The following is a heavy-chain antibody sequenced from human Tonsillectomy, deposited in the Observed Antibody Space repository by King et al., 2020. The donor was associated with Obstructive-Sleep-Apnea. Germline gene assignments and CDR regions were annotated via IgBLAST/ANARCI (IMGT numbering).Heavy chain of an antibody. CDR3: ARGVPVGYWYFDL. D-gene: IGHD2-2*01. Sequence: QLQESGPGLVKPSETLSLTCTVSGGSISSYYWSWIRQPPGKGLDWIGYIYYSGSTNYNPSLKSRVTISVDTSKNQFSLKLSSVTAADTAVYYCARGVPVGYWYFDLWGRGTLVTVSS. CDR2: IYYSGST. J-gene: IGHJ2*01. CDR1: GGSISSYY. V-gene: IGHV4-59*01.